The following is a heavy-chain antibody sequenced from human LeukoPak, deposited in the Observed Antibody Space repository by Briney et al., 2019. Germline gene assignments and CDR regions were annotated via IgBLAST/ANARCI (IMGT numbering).Heavy chain of an antibody. J-gene: IGHJ4*02. CDR3: AKESTIRVAASLDY. CDR1: GFTFSNYG. V-gene: IGHV3-30*18. CDR2: ISYEGGTT. Sequence: PGRSLRLSCEASGFTFSNYGMHWVRQAPGKGLEWVAVISYEGGTTHYADSVKGRFTISRDNAKSTLYLQMDSLRAEDTAVFYCAKESTIRVAASLDYWGQGTLVTVSS. D-gene: IGHD6-19*01.